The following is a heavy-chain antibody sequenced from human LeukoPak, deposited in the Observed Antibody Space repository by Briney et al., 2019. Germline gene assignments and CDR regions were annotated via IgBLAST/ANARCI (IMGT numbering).Heavy chain of an antibody. V-gene: IGHV4-39*07. CDR1: GGSIHSRSHL. Sequence: SETLSLTCSVSGGSIHSRSHLWGWIRQPPGKGLEWIGSIEDSGSTYYNPSLKSRVTTSIYTSKNQFSLELTSVTAADTAVYYCARETCSSASCYWDNWFDPWGQGTLVTVSS. CDR2: IEDSGST. CDR3: ARETCSSASCYWDNWFDP. D-gene: IGHD2-2*01. J-gene: IGHJ5*02.